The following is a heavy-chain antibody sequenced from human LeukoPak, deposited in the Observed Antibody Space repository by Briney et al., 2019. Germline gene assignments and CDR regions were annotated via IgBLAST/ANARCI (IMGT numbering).Heavy chain of an antibody. V-gene: IGHV3-30*09. J-gene: IGHJ4*02. Sequence: GGSLRLSCAASGFSFSSYSIHWVRQAPGKGLEWVAVISSDGNSKNFALSVKGRFAISRDNSKNTLFLQMNNLRSEDTALYYCVRDPESGSYYPRYFDYWGQGTLVTVSS. CDR1: GFSFSSYS. CDR2: ISSDGNSK. CDR3: VRDPESGSYYPRYFDY. D-gene: IGHD3-10*01.